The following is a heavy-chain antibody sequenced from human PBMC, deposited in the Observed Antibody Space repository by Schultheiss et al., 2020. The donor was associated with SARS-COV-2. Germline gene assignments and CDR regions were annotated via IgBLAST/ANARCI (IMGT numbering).Heavy chain of an antibody. Sequence: SQTLSLTCAVYGGSFSGYYWSWIRQPAGKGLEWIGRIYTSGSTNYNPSLKSRVTISVDTSKNQFSLKLSSVTAADTAVYYCARERRKVVPAAIWDMDVWGKGTTFTVSS. CDR2: IYTSGST. CDR3: ARERRKVVPAAIWDMDV. V-gene: IGHV4-59*10. J-gene: IGHJ6*03. CDR1: GGSFSGYY. D-gene: IGHD2-2*01.